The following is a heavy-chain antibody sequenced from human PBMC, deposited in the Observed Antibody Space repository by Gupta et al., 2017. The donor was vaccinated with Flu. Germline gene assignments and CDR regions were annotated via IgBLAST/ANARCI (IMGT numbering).Heavy chain of an antibody. D-gene: IGHD1-14*01. CDR1: GYTFTDYW. CDR3: ARHFTGSSACRV. V-gene: IGHV1-2*06. CDR2: MDPKTGVT. Sequence: QEQLVQSGGEVKKPGASVKVSCKALGYTFTDYWIHWVRQAPGEGLEWMGRMDPKTGVTNYAPEFRGRVIMTGDTSIDTAYLEVISLRSDDTAIFYCARHFTGSSACRVWGQGTRVTVSS. J-gene: IGHJ3*01.